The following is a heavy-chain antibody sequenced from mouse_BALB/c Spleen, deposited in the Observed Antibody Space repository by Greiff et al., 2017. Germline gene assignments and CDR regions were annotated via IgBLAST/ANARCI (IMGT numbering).Heavy chain of an antibody. CDR2: ISCYNRAT. J-gene: IGHJ3*01. Sequence: EVQLQQSGPELVNPVASVKISCKASGYSFTGYYIHWVKQGPRKSLEWIGYISCYNRATSYNQKFKGKAIFTVDKSSSTAYMQFNSLTSEDSAVYFCASRAEFYYDYDWFAYWGQGTLVTVSA. CDR1: GYSFTGYY. CDR3: ASRAEFYYDYDWFAY. V-gene: IGHV1-42*01. D-gene: IGHD2-4*01.